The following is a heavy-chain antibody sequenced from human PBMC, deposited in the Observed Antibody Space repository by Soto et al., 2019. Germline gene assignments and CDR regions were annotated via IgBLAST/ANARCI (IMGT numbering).Heavy chain of an antibody. Sequence: SETLSLTCTVSGGSLSSGSFFWGWIRQPPGKGLEWIGHIYFTGTSSYSPSFKSRVTMFVDTSKNNFSLRLTSVTAADTAVYYCVRREAVAGSQFDFWGQGTLVTVSS. CDR2: IYFTGTS. CDR1: GGSLSSGSFF. J-gene: IGHJ4*02. CDR3: VRREAVAGSQFDF. V-gene: IGHV4-39*02. D-gene: IGHD6-19*01.